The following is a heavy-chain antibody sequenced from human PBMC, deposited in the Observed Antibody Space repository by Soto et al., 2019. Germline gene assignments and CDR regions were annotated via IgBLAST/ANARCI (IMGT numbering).Heavy chain of an antibody. CDR3: ARGYCSGGSCYMDYYYGMDV. CDR1: GYTFTSYD. CDR2: MNPNSGNT. D-gene: IGHD2-15*01. Sequence: ASVKVSCKASGYTFTSYDINWVRQATGQGLEWMGWMNPNSGNTGYAQKFQGRVTMTRNTSISTAYMELSSLRSEDTAVYYCARGYCSGGSCYMDYYYGMDVWGQETTVTVSS. J-gene: IGHJ6*02. V-gene: IGHV1-8*01.